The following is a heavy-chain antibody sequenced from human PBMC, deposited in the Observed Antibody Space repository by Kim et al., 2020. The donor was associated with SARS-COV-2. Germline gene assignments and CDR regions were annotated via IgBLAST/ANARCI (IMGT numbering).Heavy chain of an antibody. Sequence: SETLSLTCTVSGGSISSYYWSWIRQPPGKGLEWIGYIYYSGSTNYNPSLKSRVTISVDTSKNQFSLKLSSVTAADTAVYYCAREHTSYYDILTGYYNGAVSNWFDPWGQGTLVTVSS. CDR2: IYYSGST. CDR3: AREHTSYYDILTGYYNGAVSNWFDP. J-gene: IGHJ5*02. D-gene: IGHD3-9*01. V-gene: IGHV4-59*01. CDR1: GGSISSYY.